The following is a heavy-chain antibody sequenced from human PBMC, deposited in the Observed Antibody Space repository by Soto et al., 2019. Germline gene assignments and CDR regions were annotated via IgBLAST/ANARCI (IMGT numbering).Heavy chain of an antibody. V-gene: IGHV1-69*02. CDR3: ARNLYSSSWYDDY. Sequence: QVQLVQSGAEVKKPGSSVKVSCKASGGTFSSYTISWVRQAPGQGLEWMGRIIPILGIANYAQKFQGRVTITADKSTCKAYMGLRSLRSEDTAVYYCARNLYSSSWYDDYWGQGTLVTVSS. D-gene: IGHD6-13*01. J-gene: IGHJ4*02. CDR1: GGTFSSYT. CDR2: IIPILGIA.